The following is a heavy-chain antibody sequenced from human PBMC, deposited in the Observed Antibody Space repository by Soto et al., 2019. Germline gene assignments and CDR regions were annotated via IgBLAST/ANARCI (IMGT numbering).Heavy chain of an antibody. J-gene: IGHJ5*02. D-gene: IGHD1-26*01. CDR1: GFLFINAW. CDR3: TTTYTGGSFYT. V-gene: IGHV3-15*07. Sequence: EVQVVESGGGLVQPGKSLRLSCAASGFLFINAWMNWVRQAPGKGLEWVGRIKSGTGGGTTDYAAPVKGRFTIARDDSKNMLYLQMNSLKTEDTAVYYCTTTYTGGSFYTWGQGTLVTVSS. CDR2: IKSGTGGGTT.